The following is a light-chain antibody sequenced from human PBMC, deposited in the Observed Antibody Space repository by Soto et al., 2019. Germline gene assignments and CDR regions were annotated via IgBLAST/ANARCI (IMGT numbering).Light chain of an antibody. J-gene: IGKJ5*01. Sequence: MTQSPSSLSASVGDRVTITCQASQDISNYLNWYQQKPGQPPQLLIYEVSNRFSGVPDRFSGSGSGTDFTLKISRVEAEDVGVYYCMQSIQLPTFGQGTRLEIK. CDR3: MQSIQLPT. CDR1: QDISNY. V-gene: IGKV2D-29*01. CDR2: EVS.